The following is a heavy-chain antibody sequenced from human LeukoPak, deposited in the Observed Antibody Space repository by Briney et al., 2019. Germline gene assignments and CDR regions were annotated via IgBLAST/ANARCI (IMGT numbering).Heavy chain of an antibody. CDR1: GGSISSTNW. Sequence: PSETLSLTCTLSGGSISSTNWWSWVRQPPGKGLEWIGEIYHTGSTNYSPSLKSPVTISVDKSKGQFSLEMSSVTAADTAVYYCARWTTVATPGRTFDIWGQGTMVTVSS. D-gene: IGHD4-23*01. CDR3: ARWTTVATPGRTFDI. V-gene: IGHV4-4*02. J-gene: IGHJ3*02. CDR2: IYHTGST.